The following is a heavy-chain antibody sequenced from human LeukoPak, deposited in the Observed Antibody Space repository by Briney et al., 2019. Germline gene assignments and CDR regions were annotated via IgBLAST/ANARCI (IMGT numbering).Heavy chain of an antibody. CDR2: INSDGSST. D-gene: IGHD4-11*01. Sequence: GGSLSPSCAASGFTFSSYWMHWVRQAPGKGLVWASCINSDGSSTRYADSVKGRFTISRDNAKNTLYLQMNSLRAEDTAVYYCARDWRYSNYVAANWFDPWGQGTLVTVSS. J-gene: IGHJ5*02. CDR1: GFTFSSYW. CDR3: ARDWRYSNYVAANWFDP. V-gene: IGHV3-74*01.